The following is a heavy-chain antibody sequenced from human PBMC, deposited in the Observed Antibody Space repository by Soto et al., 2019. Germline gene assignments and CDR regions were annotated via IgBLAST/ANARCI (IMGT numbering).Heavy chain of an antibody. V-gene: IGHV3-23*01. CDR3: AKGPKKADYYYDSSGYYPFDY. CDR2: ISGSGGST. Sequence: EVQLLESGGGLVQPGGSLRLSCAASGFTFSSYAMSWVRQAPGKGLEWVSAISGSGGSTYYADSVKGRFTISRDNSKNTRYLQMNSLRAEDTAVYYCAKGPKKADYYYDSSGYYPFDYWGQGTLVTVSS. CDR1: GFTFSSYA. J-gene: IGHJ4*02. D-gene: IGHD3-22*01.